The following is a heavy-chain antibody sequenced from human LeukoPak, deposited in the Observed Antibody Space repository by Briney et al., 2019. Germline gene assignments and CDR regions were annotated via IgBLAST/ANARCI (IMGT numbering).Heavy chain of an antibody. CDR2: IRSTSCGGAT. Sequence: GGSLRLSCTASGFSFGDYAINWLRQAPGKGLEWVGVIRSTSCGGATEYAASFKGRFTISRHDSKKIAYLQMNSLRTDDTALYYCATDALPYYSKHMSSQGYFDYWGQGTLVTVSS. J-gene: IGHJ4*02. V-gene: IGHV3-49*03. D-gene: IGHD1-26*01. CDR3: ATDALPYYSKHMSSQGYFDY. CDR1: GFSFGDYA.